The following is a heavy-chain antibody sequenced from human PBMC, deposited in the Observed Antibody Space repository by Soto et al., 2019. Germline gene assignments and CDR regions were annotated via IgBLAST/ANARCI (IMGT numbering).Heavy chain of an antibody. V-gene: IGHV1-69*13. J-gene: IGHJ6*02. CDR3: ARWVVARLYYYGMDV. D-gene: IGHD2-15*01. CDR1: GGTFSSYA. Sequence: SVKVFCKASGGTFSSYAISWVRQAPGQGLEWMGGIIPIFGTANYAQKFQGRVTITADESTSTAYMELSSLRSEDTAVYYCARWVVARLYYYGMDVWGQGTTVTVSS. CDR2: IIPIFGTA.